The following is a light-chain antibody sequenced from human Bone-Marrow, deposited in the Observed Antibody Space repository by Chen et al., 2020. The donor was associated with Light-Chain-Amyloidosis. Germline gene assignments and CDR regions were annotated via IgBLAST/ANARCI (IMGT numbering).Light chain of an antibody. J-gene: IGLJ2*01. Sequence: QSALTQPASVSGSPGQSITISCPGTSRDIGTFNYVSWYQQHPGKAPPLIIFEISNRPSGVSDRFSGSKSSNTASLTISGLQPGDEADCYCSSYTSPTTDVIFGGGTKLTVL. CDR1: SRDIGTFNY. CDR2: EIS. CDR3: SSYTSPTTDVI. V-gene: IGLV2-14*01.